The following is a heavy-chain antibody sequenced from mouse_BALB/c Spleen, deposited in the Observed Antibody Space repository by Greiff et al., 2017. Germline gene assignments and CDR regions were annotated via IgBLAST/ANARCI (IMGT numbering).Heavy chain of an antibody. V-gene: IGHV5-6-3*01. CDR2: INSNGGST. CDR1: GFTFSSYG. J-gene: IGHJ4*01. Sequence: EVQGVESGGGLVQPGGSLKLSCAASGFTFSSYGMSWVRQTPDKRLELVATINSNGGSTYYPDSVKGRFTISRDNAKNTLYLQMSSLKSEDTAMYYCARKDYYYAMDYWGQGTSVTVSS. CDR3: ARKDYYYAMDY.